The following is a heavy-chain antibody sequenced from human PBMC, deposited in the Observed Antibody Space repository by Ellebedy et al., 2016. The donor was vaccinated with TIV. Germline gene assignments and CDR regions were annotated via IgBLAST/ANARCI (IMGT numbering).Heavy chain of an antibody. CDR1: GYTFTGYY. Sequence: ASVKVSCXASGYTFTGYYFHWVRQAPGQRLEWMGWISLNGDDTILAQKFQGRLTVTRDTSISTAYMELTNLRSDDTAVYYCARGHTTSWYAWFDPWGQGTLVTVSS. D-gene: IGHD6-13*01. CDR2: ISLNGDDT. J-gene: IGHJ5*02. CDR3: ARGHTTSWYAWFDP. V-gene: IGHV1-2*02.